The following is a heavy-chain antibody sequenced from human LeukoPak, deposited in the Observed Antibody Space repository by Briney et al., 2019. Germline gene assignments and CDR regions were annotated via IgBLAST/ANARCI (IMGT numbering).Heavy chain of an antibody. D-gene: IGHD5-24*01. Sequence: GGSLRLSCAASGFTFSSYGMHWVRQAPGKGLEWVAVISYDGKNEYYTDSVKGRFTISRDNAKNTVYLQMNSLKPEDTAVYYCAKQMAVDYFDYWGQGTLVTVSS. V-gene: IGHV3-30*18. CDR3: AKQMAVDYFDY. CDR1: GFTFSSYG. J-gene: IGHJ4*02. CDR2: ISYDGKNE.